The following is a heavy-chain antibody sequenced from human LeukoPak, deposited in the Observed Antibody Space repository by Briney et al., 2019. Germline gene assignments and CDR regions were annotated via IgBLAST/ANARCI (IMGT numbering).Heavy chain of an antibody. V-gene: IGHV3-30*02. Sequence: PGGSLRLSCAASGFTFNNYGIHWVRQAQGKGLEWVAFVLSDGSNTYYADSVKGRFTISRDNSKNTLYLQMNSLRAEDTAVYYCAKSFEGLSRYFDYWGQGTLVTVSS. CDR2: VLSDGSNT. CDR3: AKSFEGLSRYFDY. D-gene: IGHD3/OR15-3a*01. J-gene: IGHJ4*02. CDR1: GFTFNNYG.